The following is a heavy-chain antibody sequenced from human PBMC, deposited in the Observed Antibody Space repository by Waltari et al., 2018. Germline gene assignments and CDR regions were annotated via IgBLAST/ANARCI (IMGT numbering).Heavy chain of an antibody. CDR3: ARGRLRAGFDS. D-gene: IGHD3-16*01. Sequence: QVQIQQWGAGLLKSSETLSLTCAVYGGSSSGYYWSWFRQPPGKGLEWIGDIDYSGSTNYSPSLESRVTISVDTSKNQFSLRLTSVTGADTSVYYCARGRLRAGFDSWGHGTLVTVSS. CDR1: GGSSSGYY. CDR2: IDYSGST. V-gene: IGHV4-34*01. J-gene: IGHJ5*01.